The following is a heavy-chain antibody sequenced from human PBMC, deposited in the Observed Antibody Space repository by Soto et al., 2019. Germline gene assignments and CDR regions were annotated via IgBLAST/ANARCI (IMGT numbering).Heavy chain of an antibody. CDR2: IYHSGAT. Sequence: QVQLQESGPGLVKPSGTLSLTCAVSGDSMNNNNWWSWVRQSPGKGLEWIAEIYHSGATNYNPSLQSRVTISIDKSEKQFSLKLNSVTAADTAVYYCARAGLGLAFDSWGQGALVTVS. D-gene: IGHD6-19*01. V-gene: IGHV4-4*02. J-gene: IGHJ5*01. CDR3: ARAGLGLAFDS. CDR1: GDSMNNNNW.